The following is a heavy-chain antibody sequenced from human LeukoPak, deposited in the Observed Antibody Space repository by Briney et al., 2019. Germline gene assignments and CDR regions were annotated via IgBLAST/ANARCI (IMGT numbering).Heavy chain of an antibody. J-gene: IGHJ5*02. CDR3: AREDWFDP. CDR1: GDSISSYY. Sequence: SETLSLTCTVSGDSISSYYWNWIRQPAGKGLEWIGRIYSSGSTNYNPSLRSRVTMSVDTSKNQFSLKLSSVTAADTAIYYCAREDWFDPWGQGTLVTVSS. CDR2: IYSSGST. V-gene: IGHV4-4*07.